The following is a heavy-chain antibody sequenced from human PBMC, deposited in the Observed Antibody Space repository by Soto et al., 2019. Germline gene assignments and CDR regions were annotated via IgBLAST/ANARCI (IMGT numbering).Heavy chain of an antibody. CDR2: ISGSGGST. J-gene: IGHJ4*02. CDR3: AKASGYSGYGYGDY. CDR1: GFTFSSHA. V-gene: IGHV3-23*01. D-gene: IGHD5-12*01. Sequence: GGSLRLSCAASGFTFSSHAMSWVRQAPGKGLEWVSAISGSGGSTYYADSVKGRFTISRDNSKNTLYLQMNSLRAEDTAVYYCAKASGYSGYGYGDYWGQGTLVTVSS.